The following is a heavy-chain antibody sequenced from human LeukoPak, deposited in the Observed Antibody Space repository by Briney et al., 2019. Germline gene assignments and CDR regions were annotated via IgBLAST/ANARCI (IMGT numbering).Heavy chain of an antibody. Sequence: SETLSPTCAVYGGSFSGYYWSWIRQPPGKGLEWIGEINHSGSTNYNPSLKSRVTISVDPSKNQFSLKLSSVTAADTAVYYCASGYSSASPSSSYHGMDAWGQATTVTVSS. CDR3: ASGYSSASPSSSYHGMDA. CDR1: GGSFSGYY. V-gene: IGHV4-34*01. D-gene: IGHD6-19*01. CDR2: INHSGST. J-gene: IGHJ6*02.